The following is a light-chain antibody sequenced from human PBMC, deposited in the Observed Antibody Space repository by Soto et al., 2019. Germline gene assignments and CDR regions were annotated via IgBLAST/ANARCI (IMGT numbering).Light chain of an antibody. CDR3: QQRSNWPPGYT. V-gene: IGKV3-11*01. Sequence: EIVLTQSPATLSLSPGERATLSCRASQSVSSYLAWYQQKPGQAPRLLIYDASNRATGIPARFSGSGSGTDLTLTISSLEPEDFAVYYCQQRSNWPPGYTFGQGTKLEMK. CDR1: QSVSSY. J-gene: IGKJ2*01. CDR2: DAS.